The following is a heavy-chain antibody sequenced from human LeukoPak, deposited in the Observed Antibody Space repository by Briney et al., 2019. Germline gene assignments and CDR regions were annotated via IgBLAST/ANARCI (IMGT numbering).Heavy chain of an antibody. D-gene: IGHD6-19*01. J-gene: IGHJ2*01. V-gene: IGHV4-4*07. CDR1: GGSISSYY. CDR3: ATGHSSGWYFDL. Sequence: SEILSLTCTVSGGSISSYYWSWIRQPAGKGLEWIGRFYTSGSANYNPSLKSRVTMSIDTSKKQFSLKLSSVTAADTAMYFCATGHSSGWYFDLWGRGTLVTVSS. CDR2: FYTSGSA.